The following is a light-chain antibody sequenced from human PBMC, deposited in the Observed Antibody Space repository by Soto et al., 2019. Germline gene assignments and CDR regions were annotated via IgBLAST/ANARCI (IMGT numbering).Light chain of an antibody. J-gene: IGLJ2*01. CDR1: SSNIGKNA. CDR3: STWEENLSVV. Sequence: QSVLTQPPSVSESPRQRVTIACFGSSSNIGKNAVNWYQQVPGEAPRLLIYFNDLRPSRVSDRFSGSKSGTSASLAISWLQSEDEADYYGSTWEENLSVVFGVGTKVTVL. CDR2: FND. V-gene: IGLV1-36*01.